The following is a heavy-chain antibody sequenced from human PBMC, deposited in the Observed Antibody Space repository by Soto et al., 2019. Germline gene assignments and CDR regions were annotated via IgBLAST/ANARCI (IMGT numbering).Heavy chain of an antibody. CDR1: GFTFSDYY. V-gene: IGHV3-11*05. D-gene: IGHD6-13*01. CDR3: PVGRAAAADYFAF. Sequence: QVQLVESGGGLVKPGGSLRLSCAASGFTFSDYYMTWIRQAPGKGLEWVSYISSSTSYTNYADSVKGRFTISRDNAKNALILKRNSLRAENTALYSCPVGRAAAADYFAFWGQGTPFT. CDR2: ISSSTSYT. J-gene: IGHJ4*02.